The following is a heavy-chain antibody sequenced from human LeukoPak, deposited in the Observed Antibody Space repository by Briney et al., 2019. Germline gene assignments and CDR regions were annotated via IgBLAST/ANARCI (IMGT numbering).Heavy chain of an antibody. CDR2: ISGNNDNP. CDR1: GYTFSNFG. D-gene: IGHD1-26*01. V-gene: IGHV1-18*01. CDR3: ARDGTSTDDY. Sequence: ASVKVSCKASGYTFSNFGISWVPQAPGQGLEWMGWISGNNDNPNYGQKFQGRFTVTTDSPTSTAYMELRDLRSDDTAVYYCARDGTSTDDYWGQGTLVTVSS. J-gene: IGHJ4*02.